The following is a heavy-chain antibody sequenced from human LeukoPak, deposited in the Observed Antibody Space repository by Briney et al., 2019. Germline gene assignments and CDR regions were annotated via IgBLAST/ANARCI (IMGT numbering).Heavy chain of an antibody. CDR2: MNPNSGNT. D-gene: IGHD1-1*01. V-gene: IGHV1-8*02. CDR3: ARLGPLEAFDI. J-gene: IGHJ3*02. Sequence: ASVKVSWKASGYTFTGYYMHWVRQATGQGLEWMGWMNPNSGNTGYAQKFQGRVTMTRNTSISTAYMELSSLRSEDTAVYYCARLGPLEAFDIWGQGTMVTVSS. CDR1: GYTFTGYY.